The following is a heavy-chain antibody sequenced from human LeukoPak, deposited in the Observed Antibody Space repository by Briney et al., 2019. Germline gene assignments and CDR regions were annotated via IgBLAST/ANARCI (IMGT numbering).Heavy chain of an antibody. CDR3: ARRGYCSGGSCYFFDY. CDR1: GYSISSGYY. V-gene: IGHV4-38-2*01. CDR2: IYHSGST. D-gene: IGHD2-15*01. Sequence: PSETLSLTCAVSGYSISSGYYWGWIRQPPGKGLECIGSIYHSGSTYYNPSLKSRVTISVDTSKNQFSLKLSSVTAADTAVYYCARRGYCSGGSCYFFDYWGQGTLVTVSS. J-gene: IGHJ4*02.